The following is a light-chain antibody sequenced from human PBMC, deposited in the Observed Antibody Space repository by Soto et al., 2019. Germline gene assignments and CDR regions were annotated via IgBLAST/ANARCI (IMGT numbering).Light chain of an antibody. J-gene: IGKJ1*01. CDR2: GAS. Sequence: EIVMTQSPATLSVSPGERATLSCRASQSVNSNLAWYQQKPGQAPRLLIYGASTRATGIPARFSGSGSGTEFTLNISSLQSEDFAVYYCQQYNNGWTFGQGTKVEIK. CDR3: QQYNNGWT. CDR1: QSVNSN. V-gene: IGKV3-15*01.